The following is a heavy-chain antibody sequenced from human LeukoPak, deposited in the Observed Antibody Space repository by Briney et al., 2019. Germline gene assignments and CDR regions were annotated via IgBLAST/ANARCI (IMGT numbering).Heavy chain of an antibody. Sequence: GGSLRLSCAASGFTFSSYWMSWVRQAPGKGLEWVANIKQDGSEKYYVDSVKGRFTISRDNAKNSLYLQMNSLRAEDTAVYYCAREYYDILTGYYVFSAYYFDYWGQGTLVTVSS. D-gene: IGHD3-9*01. CDR2: IKQDGSEK. J-gene: IGHJ4*02. V-gene: IGHV3-7*01. CDR3: AREYYDILTGYYVFSAYYFDY. CDR1: GFTFSSYW.